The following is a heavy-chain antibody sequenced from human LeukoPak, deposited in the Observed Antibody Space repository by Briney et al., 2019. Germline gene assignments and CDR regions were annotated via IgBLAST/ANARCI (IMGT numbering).Heavy chain of an antibody. CDR3: ASESSGWTFYYYYGMDV. Sequence: PSETLSLTCTVSGGSISSISYYWGWIRQPPGKGLEWIGSIYYSGSTYYNPSLKSRVTISVDTSKNQFSLKLSSVTAADTAVYYCASESSGWTFYYYYGMDVWGQGTTVTVSS. D-gene: IGHD6-19*01. CDR1: GGSISSISYY. J-gene: IGHJ6*02. V-gene: IGHV4-39*01. CDR2: IYYSGST.